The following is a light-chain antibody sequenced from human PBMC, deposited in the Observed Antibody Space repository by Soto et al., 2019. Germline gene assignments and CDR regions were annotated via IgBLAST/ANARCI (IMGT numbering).Light chain of an antibody. CDR1: QSVSSN. CDR3: QQHSNWPLT. Sequence: EIVLIQSPATLSLSPGERATLSCRASQSVSSNLAWYQQNPGQAPRLLIFDASNRATGIPARFSGSGSATDFTLTISSLEPEDFAVYYCQQHSNWPLTFGGGTKVEIK. V-gene: IGKV3-11*01. CDR2: DAS. J-gene: IGKJ4*01.